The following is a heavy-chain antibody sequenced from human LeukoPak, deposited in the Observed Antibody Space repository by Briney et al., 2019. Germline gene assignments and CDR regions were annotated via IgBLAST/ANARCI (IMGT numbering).Heavy chain of an antibody. J-gene: IGHJ4*02. Sequence: SETLSLTCTVSGGSISSSSYYWGWIRQPPGKGLEWIGRIYYSGSTYYNPSLQSRDTISVDTSKNQCSLKLRSVTAADTAVYYCASNGYDSSGYYSDWGQGTLVTVSS. CDR3: ASNGYDSSGYYSD. V-gene: IGHV4-39*01. D-gene: IGHD3-22*01. CDR1: GGSISSSSYY. CDR2: IYYSGST.